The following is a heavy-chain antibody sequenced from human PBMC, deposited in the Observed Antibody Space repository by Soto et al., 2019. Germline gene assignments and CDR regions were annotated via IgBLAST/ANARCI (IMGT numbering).Heavy chain of an antibody. Sequence: SETLSLTCTVSGGSISSGDYYWSWIRQPPGKGLEWIGYIYYSGSTYCNPSLKSRVTISVDTSKNQFSLKLSSVTAADTAVYYCARAPLKPIVVVPAATPTQRGMDVWGQGTTVTVSS. CDR1: GGSISSGDYY. CDR2: IYYSGST. CDR3: ARAPLKPIVVVPAATPTQRGMDV. J-gene: IGHJ6*02. V-gene: IGHV4-30-4*01. D-gene: IGHD2-2*01.